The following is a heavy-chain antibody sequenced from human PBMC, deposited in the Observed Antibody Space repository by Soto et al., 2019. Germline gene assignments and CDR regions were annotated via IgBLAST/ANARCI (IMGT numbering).Heavy chain of an antibody. V-gene: IGHV1-18*04. CDR1: GYSFISYG. J-gene: IGHJ4*02. CDR3: ARDPWTLDHSRGWYGD. Sequence: QVPLVQSGGEVKKPGASVKVSCKASGYSFISYGFSWVRQAPGQGPEWMGWSSGYNGNTKYAHKLQGRVTMTTNTSTSTAYMELRSLRSDDTAVYYCARDPWTLDHSRGWYGDWGQGTLVTVTS. D-gene: IGHD6-19*01. CDR2: SSGYNGNT.